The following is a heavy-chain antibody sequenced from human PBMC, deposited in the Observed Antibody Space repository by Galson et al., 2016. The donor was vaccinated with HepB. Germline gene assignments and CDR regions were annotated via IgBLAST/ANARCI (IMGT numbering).Heavy chain of an antibody. CDR1: GYTFSSYY. J-gene: IGHJ4*02. V-gene: IGHV1-46*01. CDR2: INAHGGTT. D-gene: IGHD5-24*01. CDR3: ARGEWLQFRGFAY. Sequence: SVKVSCKASGYTFSSYYIHWVRQAPGQRLEWMGIINAHGGTTSYAQKFQGRATMTRDTSTSTVYMELSSMRSEDTAVYYCARGEWLQFRGFAYWGQGTLVTVSS.